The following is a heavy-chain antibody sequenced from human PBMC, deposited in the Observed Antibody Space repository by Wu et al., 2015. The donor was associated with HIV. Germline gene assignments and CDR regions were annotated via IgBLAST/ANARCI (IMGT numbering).Heavy chain of an antibody. Sequence: QVQLVQSGAEVKKPGASVKVSCKASGYTFTGYYMHWVRQAPGQGLEWMGIINPSGGSTSYAQKFQGRVTMTRDTSTSTVYMELSSLRSEDTAVYYCARNLHDYGDYLGWFDPWGQGTLVTVSS. CDR3: ARNLHDYGDYLGWFDP. CDR1: GYTFTGYY. V-gene: IGHV1-46*03. CDR2: INPSGGST. J-gene: IGHJ5*02. D-gene: IGHD4-17*01.